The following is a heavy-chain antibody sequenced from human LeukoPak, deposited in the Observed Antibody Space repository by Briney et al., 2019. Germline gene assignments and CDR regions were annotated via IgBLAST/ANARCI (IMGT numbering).Heavy chain of an antibody. CDR3: ATEALDDSDSYFEY. V-gene: IGHV1-24*01. CDR2: FDPEDGET. CDR1: GYTLTELS. D-gene: IGHD3-10*01. Sequence: ASVKVSCKVSGYTLTELSMHWVRQAPGKGLEWMGRFDPEDGETIYAQTLQGRVTTTEDTSTDTAYMELSSLRSEDTAVYYCATEALDDSDSYFEYWGQGTLVTVSS. J-gene: IGHJ4*02.